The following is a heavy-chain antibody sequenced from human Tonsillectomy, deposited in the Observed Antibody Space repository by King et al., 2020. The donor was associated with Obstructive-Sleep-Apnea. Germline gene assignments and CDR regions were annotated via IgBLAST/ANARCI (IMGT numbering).Heavy chain of an antibody. J-gene: IGHJ4*02. V-gene: IGHV4-39*07. Sequence: LQLQESGPGLVKPSETLSLTCTVSGGSISTNSYYWGWIRQPPGKGLEWIGSVHSTGSTYYNPSVKSRVTISIDTSKNQFSLKVSSVAAADTAVYYCAGLDSGDCDWGQGTLVTVSS. CDR3: AGLDSGDCD. D-gene: IGHD2-21*01. CDR2: VHSTGST. CDR1: GGSISTNSYY.